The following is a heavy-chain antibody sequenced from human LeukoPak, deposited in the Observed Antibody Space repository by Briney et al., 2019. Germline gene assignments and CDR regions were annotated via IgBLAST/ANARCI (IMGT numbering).Heavy chain of an antibody. CDR1: GGSFSGYY. J-gene: IGHJ5*02. CDR2: INHSGST. Sequence: PSETLSLTCAVYGGSFSGYYWSWIRQPPGKGLEWIGEINHSGSTNYNPSLKSRVTISVDTSKNQFSLKLSSVTAADTAVYYCARASQVGATPPSWFDPWGQGTLVTVSS. CDR3: ARASQVGATPPSWFDP. V-gene: IGHV4-34*01. D-gene: IGHD1-26*01.